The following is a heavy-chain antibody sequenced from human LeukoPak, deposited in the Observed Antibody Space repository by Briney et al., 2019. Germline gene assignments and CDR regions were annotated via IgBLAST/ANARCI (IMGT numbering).Heavy chain of an antibody. V-gene: IGHV3-48*01. CDR2: ISSSTSPI. J-gene: IGHJ5*02. Sequence: GGSLRLSCAASGFTFSSYGMNWVRQAPGKGLEWVSYISSSTSPIYYADSVKGQFTVSRDNAKNSLYLHMNSLRAEDTAVYYCVRESSGDYVDLFDPWGQGTQVTVSS. D-gene: IGHD4-17*01. CDR1: GFTFSSYG. CDR3: VRESSGDYVDLFDP.